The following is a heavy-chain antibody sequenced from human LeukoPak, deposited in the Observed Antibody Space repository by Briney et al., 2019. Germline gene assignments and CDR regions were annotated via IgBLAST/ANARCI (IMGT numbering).Heavy chain of an antibody. CDR1: GGSISNSNYY. V-gene: IGHV4-39*01. CDR2: IYYTGST. Sequence: PSETLSLTCSVSGGSISNSNYYWGWIRQPPGKGVEWIASIYYTGSTYYNPSLKSRVTISVDTSKNQFSLRLSSVTAADTAMFYCARHVYTYGELPYYFDYWGQGTLVSVSS. D-gene: IGHD1-26*01. J-gene: IGHJ4*02. CDR3: ARHVYTYGELPYYFDY.